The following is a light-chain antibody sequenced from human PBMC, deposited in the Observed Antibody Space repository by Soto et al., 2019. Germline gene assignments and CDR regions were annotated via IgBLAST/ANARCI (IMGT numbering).Light chain of an antibody. Sequence: QAVVTQEPSLTVSPGGTVTLTCGSSTGAVTSGHYPYWFQQKPGQVPRALIYDLTNKYSWTPARFSGSLLGDKAALTLSGAQPEDEAEYFCLLEYAETRLFGGGTKLTVL. CDR1: TGAVTSGHY. V-gene: IGLV7-46*01. CDR3: LLEYAETRL. CDR2: DLT. J-gene: IGLJ3*02.